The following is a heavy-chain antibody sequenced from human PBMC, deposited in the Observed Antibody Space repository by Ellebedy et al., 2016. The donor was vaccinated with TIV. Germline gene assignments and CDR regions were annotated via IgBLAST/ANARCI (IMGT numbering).Heavy chain of an antibody. J-gene: IGHJ4*02. V-gene: IGHV2-5*02. CDR3: ARSGQEGSYVLLSSFGY. D-gene: IGHD5-18*01. CDR1: GFSLSTGGLG. CDR2: IYWDDDI. Sequence: SGPTLVXPTQTLTLTCTFSGFSLSTGGLGVGWIRQPPGKALEWLALIYWDDDIYYSPSLKNRLTLTKDTSKNQVVLTMTNMDPVDTATYYCARSGQEGSYVLLSSFGYWGQGTLVTVSS.